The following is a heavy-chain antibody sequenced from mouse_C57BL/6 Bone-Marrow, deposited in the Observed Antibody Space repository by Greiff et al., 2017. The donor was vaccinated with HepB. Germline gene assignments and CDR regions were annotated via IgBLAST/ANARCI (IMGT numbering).Heavy chain of an antibody. D-gene: IGHD2-3*01. CDR2: ISYDGSN. CDR3: AKTYDGYRYYFDY. Sequence: EVQLVESGPGLVKPSQSLSLTCSVTGYSITSGYYWNWIRQFPGNKLEWMGYISYDGSNNYNPSLKNRISITRDTSKNQFFLKLNSVTTEDTATYYCAKTYDGYRYYFDYWGQGTTLTVSS. CDR1: GYSITSGYY. V-gene: IGHV3-6*01. J-gene: IGHJ2*01.